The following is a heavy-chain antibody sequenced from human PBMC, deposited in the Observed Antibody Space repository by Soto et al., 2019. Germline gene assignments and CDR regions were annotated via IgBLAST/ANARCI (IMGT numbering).Heavy chain of an antibody. CDR1: GYSFNNNW. V-gene: IGHV5-51*01. Sequence: RGESLKISCKGSGYSFNNNWIGWVRQTSGKGLEWMGIIYPGDSDTRYSPSFQGQVTISVDKSISTAYLQWSSLKASDTAVYYCATNSAHSYCSLNCEMVVWGHGTTVTVSS. CDR3: ATNSAHSYCSLNCEMVV. CDR2: IYPGDSDT. D-gene: IGHD3-16*02. J-gene: IGHJ6*02.